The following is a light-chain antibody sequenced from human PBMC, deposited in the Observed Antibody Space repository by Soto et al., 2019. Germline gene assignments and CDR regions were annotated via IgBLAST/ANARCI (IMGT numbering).Light chain of an antibody. CDR1: QSISTY. Sequence: DIQMTQSPSSLSVSIGDRVTITCRASQSISTYLNWYAQKPGKAPNLLIYGASTLQSGVPSRFSGGGSGTYFPLTISGLQPEDFGSYYCQQSYTSPVTFGGGTKVEIK. CDR2: GAS. V-gene: IGKV1-39*01. J-gene: IGKJ4*01. CDR3: QQSYTSPVT.